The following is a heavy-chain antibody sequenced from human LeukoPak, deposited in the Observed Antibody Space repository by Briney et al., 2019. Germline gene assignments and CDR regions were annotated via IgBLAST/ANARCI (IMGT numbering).Heavy chain of an antibody. V-gene: IGHV1-18*01. CDR1: GYTFTSYG. CDR3: ARDRKGWFGEYYFDY. D-gene: IGHD3-10*01. CDR2: ISAYNGNT. J-gene: IGHJ4*02. Sequence: ASVKVSCKASGYTFTSYGISWVRQAPGQGLEWMGWISAYNGNTNYAQKLQGRVTMTTDTSTSTAYMELRSLRSDATAVYYCARDRKGWFGEYYFDYWGQGTLVTVSS.